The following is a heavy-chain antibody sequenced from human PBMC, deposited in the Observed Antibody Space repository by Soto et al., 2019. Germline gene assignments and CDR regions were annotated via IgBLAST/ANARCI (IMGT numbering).Heavy chain of an antibody. V-gene: IGHV3-9*01. Sequence: EVQLVESGGGLVQPGRSLRLSCAASGFTFDDYAMHWVRQAPGKGLEWVSGISWNSGSIGYADSVKGRFTISRDNAKNSLYLQMNSLRAEDTALYYCAKDLISVDIVAGPFDYWGQGTLVTVSS. CDR1: GFTFDDYA. D-gene: IGHD5-12*01. J-gene: IGHJ4*02. CDR3: AKDLISVDIVAGPFDY. CDR2: ISWNSGSI.